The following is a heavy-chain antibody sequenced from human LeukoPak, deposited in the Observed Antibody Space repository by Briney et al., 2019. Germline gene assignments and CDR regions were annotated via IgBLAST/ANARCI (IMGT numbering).Heavy chain of an antibody. CDR1: GFIFNNYD. Sequence: GGSLRLSCAASGFIFNNYDMSWVRQAPGRGLEWVSGTSSSGGSTYYADSVKGRFTISRDNSKNTLYLQMSNLRAEDTAVYYCAKDSPAMASFFGYWGQGTLVTVSS. CDR3: AKDSPAMASFFGY. V-gene: IGHV3-23*01. D-gene: IGHD3-16*02. CDR2: TSSSGGST. J-gene: IGHJ4*02.